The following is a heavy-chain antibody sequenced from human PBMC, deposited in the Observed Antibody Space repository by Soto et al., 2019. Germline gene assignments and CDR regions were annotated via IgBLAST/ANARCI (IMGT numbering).Heavy chain of an antibody. CDR2: IWYDGSNK. CDR3: ARTKKAANFPTNYYYYGMDV. V-gene: IGHV3-33*01. J-gene: IGHJ6*02. CDR1: GFTFSSYG. Sequence: QIGGSLRLSCAASGFTFSSYGMHWVRQAPGKGLEWVAVIWYDGSNKYYADSVKGRCTISRDTSKNTLYLQMNSLRAEDTAVYYCARTKKAANFPTNYYYYGMDVWGQGTTVPVSS. D-gene: IGHD2-15*01.